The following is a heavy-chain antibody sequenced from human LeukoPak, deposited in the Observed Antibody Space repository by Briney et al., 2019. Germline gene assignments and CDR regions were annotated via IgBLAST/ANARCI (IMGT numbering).Heavy chain of an antibody. J-gene: IGHJ4*02. Sequence: GGSLRLSCTVSGFAFGSEAMSWVRQSPARGLEWVASISPGGGTTYYADFVKGRFTISRDNSKNSLFVQMNSLRAEDTAVYYCAKPPHPNIVVVPAAIRSDYWGQGTLVTVSS. V-gene: IGHV3-23*01. D-gene: IGHD2-2*02. CDR3: AKPPHPNIVVVPAAIRSDY. CDR2: ISPGGGTT. CDR1: GFAFGSEA.